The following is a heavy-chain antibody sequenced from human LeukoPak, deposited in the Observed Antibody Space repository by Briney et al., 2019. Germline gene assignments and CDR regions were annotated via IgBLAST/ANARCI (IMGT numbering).Heavy chain of an antibody. D-gene: IGHD6-19*01. Sequence: GGSLRLSCAASRFTFSSYWMSWVRQAPGKGLEWVANIMQDGSEKYYVDSVKGRFTISRNNAKNSLYLQMNSLRAEDTAVYYCAREQIAVAGTLDYWGQGTLVTVSS. V-gene: IGHV3-7*01. CDR3: AREQIAVAGTLDY. J-gene: IGHJ4*02. CDR2: IMQDGSEK. CDR1: RFTFSSYW.